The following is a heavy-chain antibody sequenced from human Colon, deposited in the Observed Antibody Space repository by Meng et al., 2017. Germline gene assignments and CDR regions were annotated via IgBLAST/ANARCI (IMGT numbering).Heavy chain of an antibody. J-gene: IGHJ5*02. V-gene: IGHV3-74*01. CDR3: ASLSPPVTEKWIDP. Sequence: GESLKISCAASGFSLRSSWMNWVRQVPGKGLEWISRISGDGGSVSYADSVKGRFSISRDNTKNTLYLQMNDLRVEDTAVYYCASLSPPVTEKWIDPWGQGTRVTVSS. D-gene: IGHD4-17*01. CDR1: GFSLRSSW. CDR2: ISGDGGSV.